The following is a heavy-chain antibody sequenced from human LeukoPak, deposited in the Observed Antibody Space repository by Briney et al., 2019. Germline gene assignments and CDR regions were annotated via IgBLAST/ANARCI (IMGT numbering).Heavy chain of an antibody. J-gene: IGHJ6*02. Sequence: GGALRLSCAASGFTLSNYAMSWVRPAPGEGLGWGSAISGSGGSTYYADSVKGRFTISRDNSKNTLYLQMNSLRAEDTAVYYCAKDWRAAAVGYGMDVWGQGTTVTVSS. CDR1: GFTLSNYA. CDR2: ISGSGGST. D-gene: IGHD6-13*01. CDR3: AKDWRAAAVGYGMDV. V-gene: IGHV3-23*01.